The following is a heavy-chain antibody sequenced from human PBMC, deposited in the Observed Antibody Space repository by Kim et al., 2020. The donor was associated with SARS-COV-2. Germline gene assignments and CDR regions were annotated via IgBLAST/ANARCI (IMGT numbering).Heavy chain of an antibody. D-gene: IGHD3-16*01. J-gene: IGHJ3*01. V-gene: IGHV1-46*01. CDR1: GYTFTPFY. CDR2: VNPANGET. Sequence: ASVKVSCKTYGYTFTPFYIHWVRQAPGQGLEWMGFVNPANGETMYARKFRGRVTMTRDTSTNTVYVELTNLRNDDTAVYYCARDGGSFDFWGQGTMVTV. CDR3: ARDGGSFDF.